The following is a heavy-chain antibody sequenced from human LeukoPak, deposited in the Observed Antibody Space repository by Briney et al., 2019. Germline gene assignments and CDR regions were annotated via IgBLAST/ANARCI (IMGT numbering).Heavy chain of an antibody. V-gene: IGHV4-59*12. Sequence: PSETLSLTCTVSGGSISSYYWSWIRQPPGKGLEWIGYIYYSGSTHYNPSLKSRVTISVDTSKNQFSLKLSSVTAADTAVYYCARGLTYSSSWYLLGPKDYYMDVWGKGTTVTVSS. CDR2: IYYSGST. CDR1: GGSISSYY. D-gene: IGHD6-13*01. CDR3: ARGLTYSSSWYLLGPKDYYMDV. J-gene: IGHJ6*03.